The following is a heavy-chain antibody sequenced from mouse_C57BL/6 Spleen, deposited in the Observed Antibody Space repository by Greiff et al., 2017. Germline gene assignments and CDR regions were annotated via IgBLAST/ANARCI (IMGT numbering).Heavy chain of an antibody. D-gene: IGHD1-1*01. CDR3: ARGGGSSHYYFDY. Sequence: EVHLVESGGDLVKPGGSLKLSCAASGFTFSSYGMSWVRQTPDKRLEWVATISSGGSYTYYPDSVKGRFTISRDNAKNTLYLQMSSLKSEDTAMYYCARGGGSSHYYFDYWGQGTTLTVSS. V-gene: IGHV5-6*01. CDR2: ISSGGSYT. CDR1: GFTFSSYG. J-gene: IGHJ2*01.